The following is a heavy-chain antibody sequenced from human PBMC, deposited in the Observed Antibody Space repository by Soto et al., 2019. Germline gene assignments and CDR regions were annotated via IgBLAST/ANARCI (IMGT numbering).Heavy chain of an antibody. CDR1: GFTFPDYW. CDR2: ISGSGST. V-gene: IGHV3-23*01. J-gene: IGHJ4*02. CDR3: AKVISTSGSSL. Sequence: GGSLRLSCAASGFTFPDYWMSWVRQAPGKGLAWLSSISGSGSTYYADSVKGRFTISRDNSKNTLYLQMNSLRAEDTAVYYCAKVISTSGSSLWGRGTLVTVSS. D-gene: IGHD3-10*01.